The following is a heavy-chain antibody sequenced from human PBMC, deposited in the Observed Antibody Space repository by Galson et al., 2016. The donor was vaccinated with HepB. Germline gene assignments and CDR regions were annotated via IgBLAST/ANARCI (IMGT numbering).Heavy chain of an antibody. D-gene: IGHD3-3*01. V-gene: IGHV1-3*01. CDR2: LPAGSHQT. CDR1: GYTSSIYA. CDR3: ARDNGFYFLDL. Sequence: SVKVSCKASGYTSSIYAIHWVRQAAGQSLEWMGWLPAGSHQTQSSQKFQDRLTITRDTSANIVYMELRSLGSEDTAVYYCARDNGFYFLDLWGQGTTVTVSS. J-gene: IGHJ6*02.